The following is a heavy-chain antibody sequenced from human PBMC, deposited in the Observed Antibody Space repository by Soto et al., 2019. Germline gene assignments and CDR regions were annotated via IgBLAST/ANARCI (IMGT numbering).Heavy chain of an antibody. V-gene: IGHV1-8*01. CDR3: ARVSFFAPVTGAEIFDF. CDR2: VNPNSGDP. J-gene: IGHJ3*01. D-gene: IGHD2-21*02. CDR1: GYSFTSYD. Sequence: QVQLVQSGAEVKKPGASVKVSCKASGYSFTSYDMNWVRQAPGQGLEWMGWVNPNSGDPDFAKKFQDIDTMTTDTSIRTAYMELSSLRSADTAVYSCARVSFFAPVTGAEIFDFWGQGTMVTVSS.